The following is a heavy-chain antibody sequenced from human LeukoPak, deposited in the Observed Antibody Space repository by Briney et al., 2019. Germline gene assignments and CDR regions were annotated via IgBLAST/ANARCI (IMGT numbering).Heavy chain of an antibody. J-gene: IGHJ4*02. CDR3: ARDRVGATAGFDH. D-gene: IGHD1-26*01. Sequence: SETLSLTCAVYGGSFSGYYWSWIRQPPGKGLEWIGEINHSGSTNYNPSLKSRVTISVDTSKNQFSLKLSSMTAADTAVYYCARDRVGATAGFDHWGQGTLVTVSS. V-gene: IGHV4-34*01. CDR1: GGSFSGYY. CDR2: INHSGST.